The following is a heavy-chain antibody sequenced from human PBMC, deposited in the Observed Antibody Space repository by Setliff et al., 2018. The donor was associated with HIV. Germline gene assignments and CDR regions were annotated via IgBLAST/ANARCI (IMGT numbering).Heavy chain of an antibody. CDR3: ARGAAGLDYYYYYYMDV. D-gene: IGHD6-19*01. CDR1: GYTFTGYY. CDR2: INPNSGGT. V-gene: IGHV1-2*06. J-gene: IGHJ6*03. Sequence: GASVKVSCKASGYTFTGYYMHWVRQAPGQGLEWMGRINPNSGGTNYAQKFQGRVTMTRDTSISTAYMELSRLRSDDTAVYYCARGAAGLDYYYYYYMDVWGKGPTVTVSS.